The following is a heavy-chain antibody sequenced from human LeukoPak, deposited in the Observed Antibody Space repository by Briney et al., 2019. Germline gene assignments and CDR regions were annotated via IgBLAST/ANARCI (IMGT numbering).Heavy chain of an antibody. D-gene: IGHD3-3*01. Sequence: SETLSLTCTVSGGSISSYYWSWIRQPAGKGLEWIGLIYTSGSTNYNPSLKGRVTMSVDTSKNQFSLKLSSVTAADTAVYYCARDWFQLRFLEWYNWFDPWGQGTLVTVSS. J-gene: IGHJ5*02. CDR3: ARDWFQLRFLEWYNWFDP. V-gene: IGHV4-4*07. CDR2: IYTSGST. CDR1: GGSISSYY.